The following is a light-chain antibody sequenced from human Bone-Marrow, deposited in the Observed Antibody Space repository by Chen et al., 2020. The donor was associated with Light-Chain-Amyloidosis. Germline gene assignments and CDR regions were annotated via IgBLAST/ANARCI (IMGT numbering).Light chain of an antibody. CDR2: EVT. Sequence: QSALTQPASVSGSPGQSITISCTGTSSDVGGDNHVSWYQQHPDKAPKLMIYEVTKRPSWFPARFSGSKSDNTASLTISGLQTEDEADYFCSSYTITNTLVFGSGTRVTVL. CDR3: SSYTITNTLV. V-gene: IGLV2-14*01. CDR1: SSDVGGDNH. J-gene: IGLJ1*01.